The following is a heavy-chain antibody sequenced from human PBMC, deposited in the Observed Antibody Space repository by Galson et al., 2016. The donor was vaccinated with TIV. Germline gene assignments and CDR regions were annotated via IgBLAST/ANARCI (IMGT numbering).Heavy chain of an antibody. CDR2: ISYDSVHT. J-gene: IGHJ6*02. CDR3: ASPRHGGFLRFSMDV. D-gene: IGHD3-3*01. V-gene: IGHV3-30*04. Sequence: SLRLSFAASTIHFSSFAMHWVRRAPGRGLEWVAVISYDSVHTYYADSVKGRFTISRDNSKNTLYLQMNSLRAEDTAVYYCASPRHGGFLRFSMDVWGQGTTVTVS. CDR1: TIHFSSFA.